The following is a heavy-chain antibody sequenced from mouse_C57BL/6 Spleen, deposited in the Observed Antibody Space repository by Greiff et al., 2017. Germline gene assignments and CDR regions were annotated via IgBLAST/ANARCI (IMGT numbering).Heavy chain of an antibody. J-gene: IGHJ2*01. CDR2: IDPETGGP. CDR1: GYTFTDYE. Sequence: VQLQQSGAELVRPGASVTLSCKASGYTFTDYEMHWVKQTPVPGLEWIGAIDPETGGPADNQQFKGKAILTADKSSRPAYMELRSQTSDDSVVYYCTRRGFTTVVLDYWGQGTTLTVSS. V-gene: IGHV1-15*01. CDR3: TRRGFTTVVLDY. D-gene: IGHD1-1*01.